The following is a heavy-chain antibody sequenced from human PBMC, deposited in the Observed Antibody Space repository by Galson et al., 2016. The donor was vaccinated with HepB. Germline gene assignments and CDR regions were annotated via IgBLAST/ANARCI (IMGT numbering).Heavy chain of an antibody. Sequence: QSGAEVKKPGEPLRISCKASGYIFTNNWISWARQMPGKGLEWMGRINPSDSYTNYSPSFQGHVTLSVDKSTSTAYLQWGSLKTSDTAIYFCVIVTSLTDHWGQGTLVTVSS. V-gene: IGHV5-10-1*01. CDR3: VIVTSLTDH. CDR2: INPSDSYT. D-gene: IGHD2/OR15-2a*01. J-gene: IGHJ4*02. CDR1: GYIFTNNW.